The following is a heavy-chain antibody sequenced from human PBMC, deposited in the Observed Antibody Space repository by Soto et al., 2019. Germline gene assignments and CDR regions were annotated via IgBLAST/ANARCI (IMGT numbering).Heavy chain of an antibody. CDR2: INAGNGNT. J-gene: IGHJ4*02. V-gene: IGHV1-3*01. Sequence: GASVKVSCKASGYTFTSYAMHWVRQAPGQRLEWMGWINAGNGNTKYSQKFQGRVTITRDTSASTAYMELNSLRVDDTAVYFCVSSLDRLRGWGQGTLVTVS. CDR3: VSSLDRLRG. D-gene: IGHD1-1*01. CDR1: GYTFTSYA.